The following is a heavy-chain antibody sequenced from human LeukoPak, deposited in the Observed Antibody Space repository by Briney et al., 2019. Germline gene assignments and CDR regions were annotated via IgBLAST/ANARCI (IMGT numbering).Heavy chain of an antibody. CDR1: GYTFTGYY. Sequence: ASVKVSCEASGYTFTGYYMHWVRQAPGQGLEWMGWINPNSGGTNYAQKFQGRVTMTRDTSISTAYMELSRLRSDDTAVYYCARTLSYRNWFDPWGQGTLVTVSS. CDR3: ARTLSYRNWFDP. V-gene: IGHV1-2*02. J-gene: IGHJ5*02. D-gene: IGHD3-16*02. CDR2: INPNSGGT.